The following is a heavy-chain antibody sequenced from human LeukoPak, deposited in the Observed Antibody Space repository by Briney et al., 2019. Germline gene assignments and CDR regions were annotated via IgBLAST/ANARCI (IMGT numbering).Heavy chain of an antibody. Sequence: TGGSLRLSCKGSGVTFGDYAVTWFRQAPGKGLEWVGFVRTKTHGGAPETAASVKGGFNVSRDDSEGIAYLQMTSLRTEDTAMYYCARVDFRDYRGYTWFEPWGQGTLVTVSS. J-gene: IGHJ5*02. CDR1: GVTFGDYA. CDR3: ARVDFRDYRGYTWFEP. CDR2: VRTKTHGGAP. V-gene: IGHV3-49*03. D-gene: IGHD3-10*01.